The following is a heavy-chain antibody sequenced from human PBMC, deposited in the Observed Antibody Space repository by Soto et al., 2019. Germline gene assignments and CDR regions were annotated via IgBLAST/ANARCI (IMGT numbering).Heavy chain of an antibody. D-gene: IGHD2-15*01. J-gene: IGHJ4*02. Sequence: QVQLVQSGAEVKKPGASVKVSCKASGYTFTGYYMHWVRHAPGQGLEWRGWINPNSGGTNYAQKFKGWVTMTRDTSISTAYMELSRLRSDDTAVYYCAGEQRGDGGNDYWGQGTLVTVSS. V-gene: IGHV1-2*04. CDR1: GYTFTGYY. CDR2: INPNSGGT. CDR3: AGEQRGDGGNDY.